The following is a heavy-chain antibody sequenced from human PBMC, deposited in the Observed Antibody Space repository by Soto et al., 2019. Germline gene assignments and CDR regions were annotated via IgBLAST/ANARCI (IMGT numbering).Heavy chain of an antibody. CDR2: IYYSGST. CDR1: GGSISSGDYY. J-gene: IGHJ6*02. D-gene: IGHD2-15*01. V-gene: IGHV4-30-4*01. CDR3: ARAAVEVLGMDV. Sequence: SETLSLTCTVSGGSISSGDYYWSWIRQPPGKGLEWIGYIYYSGSTYYNPSLKSRVTISVDTSKNQFSLKLSSVTAADTAVYYCARAAVEVLGMDVWGQGTTVTVSS.